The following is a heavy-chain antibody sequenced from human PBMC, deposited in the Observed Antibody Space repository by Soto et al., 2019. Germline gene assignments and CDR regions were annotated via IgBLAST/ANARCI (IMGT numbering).Heavy chain of an antibody. CDR3: ARDRGPGGINWFDP. Sequence: ASVEVSCKASCYTFTSYGISWVRQAPGQGLEWMGWISAYNGNTNYAQKLQGRVTMTTDTSTSTAYMELRSLRSDDTAVYYCARDRGPGGINWFDPWGQGTLVTVSS. CDR1: CYTFTSYG. J-gene: IGHJ5*02. V-gene: IGHV1-18*01. CDR2: ISAYNGNT. D-gene: IGHD3-16*01.